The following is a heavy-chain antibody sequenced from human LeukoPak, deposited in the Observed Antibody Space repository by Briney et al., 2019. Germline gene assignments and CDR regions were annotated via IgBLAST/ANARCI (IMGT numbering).Heavy chain of an antibody. Sequence: GRSLRLSCAGSGFTFSSYAMSWVRQAPGKGLEWVSAISGSGGSTYYADSVKGRFTISRDNSKNTLYLQMNSLRAEDTAVYYCARLTGRYFDYWGQGTLVTVSS. D-gene: IGHD1-14*01. CDR3: ARLTGRYFDY. J-gene: IGHJ4*02. V-gene: IGHV3-23*01. CDR1: GFTFSSYA. CDR2: ISGSGGST.